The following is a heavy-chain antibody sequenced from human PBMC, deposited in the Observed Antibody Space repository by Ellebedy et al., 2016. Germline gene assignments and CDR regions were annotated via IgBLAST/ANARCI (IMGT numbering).Heavy chain of an antibody. V-gene: IGHV1-3*01. D-gene: IGHD6-19*01. CDR2: IAAGDGVT. CDR3: ARGYSNGWHHDN. CDR1: GYTFTDNA. Sequence: ASVKVSCKASGYTFTDNAIHWVRQAPGESLEWMGWIAAGDGVTKYSQKFQGRVTFARDKSAATAYMELSGLRSEDTAIYYCARGYSNGWHHDNWGQGTLVTVSS. J-gene: IGHJ4*02.